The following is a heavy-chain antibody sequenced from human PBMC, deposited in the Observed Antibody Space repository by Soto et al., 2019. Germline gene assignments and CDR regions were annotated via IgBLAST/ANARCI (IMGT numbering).Heavy chain of an antibody. V-gene: IGHV1-69*13. D-gene: IGHD2-2*01. CDR2: IIPIFHIA. J-gene: IGHJ6*02. Sequence: SVKVSCKASGDTFNSYAISWVRQAPGQGLQWMGGIIPIFHIANYAQKCQARGTMTADESASTAYMELSGLRSEDTAVYYCARVGYCNTTNCLFYYYHYGMDVWGQGTTVTVSS. CDR1: GDTFNSYA. CDR3: ARVGYCNTTNCLFYYYHYGMDV.